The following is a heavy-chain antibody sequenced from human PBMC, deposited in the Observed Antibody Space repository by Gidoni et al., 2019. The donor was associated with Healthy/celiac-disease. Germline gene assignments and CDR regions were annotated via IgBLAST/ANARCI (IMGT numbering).Heavy chain of an antibody. CDR1: GYTFTSYG. D-gene: IGHD2-8*01. CDR3: ARTSLGYCTNGVCELGVNYYYYMDV. J-gene: IGHJ6*03. Sequence: QVQLVQSGAEVKKPGASVKVSCKASGYTFTSYGISWARQAPGQGLEWMGWISAYNGNTNYAQKLQGRVTMTTDTSTSTAYMELRSLRSDDTAVYYCARTSLGYCTNGVCELGVNYYYYMDVWGKGTTVTVSS. CDR2: ISAYNGNT. V-gene: IGHV1-18*04.